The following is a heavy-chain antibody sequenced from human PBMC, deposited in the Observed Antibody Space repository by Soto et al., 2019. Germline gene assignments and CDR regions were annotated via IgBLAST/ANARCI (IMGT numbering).Heavy chain of an antibody. CDR3: AREGSGDYGY. V-gene: IGHV4-59*01. Sequence: SETLSLTCTVSGGSISSYYWSWIRQPPGKGLEWIGYIYYSGSTNYNPSLKSRVTISVDTSKNQFSLKLSSVTAADTAVYYCAREGSGDYGYWGQGTLVTVSS. CDR1: GGSISSYY. J-gene: IGHJ4*02. CDR2: IYYSGST. D-gene: IGHD4-17*01.